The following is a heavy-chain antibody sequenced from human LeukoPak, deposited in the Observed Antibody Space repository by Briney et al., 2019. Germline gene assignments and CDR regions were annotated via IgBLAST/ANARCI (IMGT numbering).Heavy chain of an antibody. Sequence: SDTLSFTCTVSGGSISTYYWTWIRQPPGKGLEWMAGIDYSGSTNYNPSLKSRVTISVDTSKNQFSLRLSSVTAADTAVYYCARQREYCSGVSCYSDVFDIWGQGTMVTVSS. J-gene: IGHJ3*02. CDR1: GGSISTYY. V-gene: IGHV4-59*08. D-gene: IGHD2-15*01. CDR2: IDYSGST. CDR3: ARQREYCSGVSCYSDVFDI.